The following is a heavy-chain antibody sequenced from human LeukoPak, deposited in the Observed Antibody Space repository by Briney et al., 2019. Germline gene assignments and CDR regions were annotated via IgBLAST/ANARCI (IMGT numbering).Heavy chain of an antibody. CDR2: VYYSGRT. CDR1: GDSVRNDAYY. J-gene: IGHJ3*01. V-gene: IGHV4-61*08. Sequence: SETLSLTCTISGDSVRNDAYYWHWIRKSPGKGLEWVGFVYYSGRTKYNSSLKSRVTMSVDTSKNQVSLKLTSVTAADTAMYFCVREPPTSTYQSKGYTRQTKLFDSWGKGKMFPFS. CDR3: VREPPTSTYQSKGYTRQTKLFDS. D-gene: IGHD3-16*02.